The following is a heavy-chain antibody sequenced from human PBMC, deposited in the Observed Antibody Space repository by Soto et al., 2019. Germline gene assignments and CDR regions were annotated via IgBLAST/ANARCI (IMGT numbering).Heavy chain of an antibody. CDR3: ARDLGSSTSYVTRLADY. J-gene: IGHJ4*02. Sequence: QVQLVQSGAEVRRPGASVKVSCKASGYTFTSYALHWVRQAPGQRLEYMGWINADNGNTKYSQKFQGRVTITRDTSASAAYMELSSLRSEDTAVYYCARDLGSSTSYVTRLADYWGQGTLVTVSS. D-gene: IGHD6-13*01. CDR1: GYTFTSYA. CDR2: INADNGNT. V-gene: IGHV1-3*01.